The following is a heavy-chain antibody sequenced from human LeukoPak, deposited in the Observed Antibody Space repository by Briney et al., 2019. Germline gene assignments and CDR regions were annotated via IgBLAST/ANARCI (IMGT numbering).Heavy chain of an antibody. J-gene: IGHJ4*02. CDR3: ARDVDYANPRHDY. Sequence: LSGGSLRLSCAASGFTFSSYVMNWVRQAPGKGLEWVSAISGSGGSTYYADSVKGRFTVSRGNAKNSLYLQMNSLRAEDTAVYYCARDVDYANPRHDYWGQGTLVTVSS. V-gene: IGHV3-23*01. CDR2: ISGSGGST. D-gene: IGHD4/OR15-4a*01. CDR1: GFTFSSYV.